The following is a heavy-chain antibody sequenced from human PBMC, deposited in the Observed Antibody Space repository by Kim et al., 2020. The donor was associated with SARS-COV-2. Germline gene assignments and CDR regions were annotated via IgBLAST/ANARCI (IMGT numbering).Heavy chain of an antibody. J-gene: IGHJ4*02. D-gene: IGHD6-13*01. V-gene: IGHV3-7*01. CDR2: DGSEK. Sequence: DGSEKYYADSVKGRFTISRDNAKNSLYLQMNSLRAEDTAVYYCGRDYSDWGQGTLVTVSS. CDR3: GRDYSD.